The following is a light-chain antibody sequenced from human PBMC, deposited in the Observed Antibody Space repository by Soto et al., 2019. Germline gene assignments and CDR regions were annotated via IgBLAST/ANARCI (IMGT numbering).Light chain of an antibody. V-gene: IGLV2-23*02. CDR3: SSYAGSSIYVV. Sequence: QSALTQAASVSGSPGQSITISCTGTSSDVGNYNLVSWYQQHPGKAPKFIIYEVSKRPSGVSNRFSGSKSGKTASLTISGLQPEDEADYYCSSYAGSSIYVVFGGGTKLTVL. J-gene: IGLJ2*01. CDR1: SSDVGNYNL. CDR2: EVS.